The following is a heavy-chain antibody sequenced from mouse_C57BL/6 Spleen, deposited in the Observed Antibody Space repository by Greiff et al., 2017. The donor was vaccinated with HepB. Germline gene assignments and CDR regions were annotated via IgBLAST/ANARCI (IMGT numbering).Heavy chain of an antibody. CDR3: ARPPIYDGYYFDY. D-gene: IGHD2-3*01. Sequence: QVQLKESGAELVKPGASVKISCKASGYAFSSYWMNWVKQRPGKGLEWIGQIYPGDGDTNYNGKFKGKATLTADKSSSTAYMQLSSLTSEDSAVYFCARPPIYDGYYFDYWGQGTTLTVSS. CDR2: IYPGDGDT. J-gene: IGHJ2*01. CDR1: GYAFSSYW. V-gene: IGHV1-80*01.